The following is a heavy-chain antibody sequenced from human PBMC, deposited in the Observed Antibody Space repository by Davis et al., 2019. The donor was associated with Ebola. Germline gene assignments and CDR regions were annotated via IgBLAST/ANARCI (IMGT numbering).Heavy chain of an antibody. CDR3: ARTDGYRFGWFDP. D-gene: IGHD5-24*01. CDR1: GFTVSSNY. J-gene: IGHJ5*02. V-gene: IGHV3-53*04. Sequence: GGSLRLSCAASGFTVSSNYMSWVRQAPGKGLEWVSVIYSGVSTYYADSVKGRFTISRHNSKNTLYLQMNSLRAEDTAVYYCARTDGYRFGWFDPWGQGTLVTVSS. CDR2: IYSGVST.